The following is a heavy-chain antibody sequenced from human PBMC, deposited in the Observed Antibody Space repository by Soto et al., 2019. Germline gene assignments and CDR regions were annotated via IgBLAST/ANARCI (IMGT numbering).Heavy chain of an antibody. V-gene: IGHV3-11*01. J-gene: IGHJ4*02. D-gene: IGHD1-26*01. CDR2: ISGGGDVT. CDR3: SRDPRLVDY. CDR1: GFIFSNYY. Sequence: QVQLVESGGALVKPGGSLRLSCAASGFIFSNYYMTWIRQAPGKGPEWISYISGGGDVTAYAHSVKGRFTISRDNTKRSLYLQMDSLTVGDTAVYYCSRDPRLVDYWGQGTLVTVAS.